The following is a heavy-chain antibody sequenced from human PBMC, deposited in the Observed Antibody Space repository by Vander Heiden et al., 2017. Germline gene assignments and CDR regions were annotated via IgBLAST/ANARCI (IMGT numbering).Heavy chain of an antibody. Sequence: EVQLVESGGGLVKPGGSLRLSCVASGFTFNNAWVTWVRQAPGKGLEWVGRIKGKIDGGTLDYAAPWKGRFTISRDDSKNTVYLQMKRMKIEDTAVYYCTLVGFRDGSCYPDNWGQGTLVTVYS. J-gene: IGHJ4*02. CDR2: IKGKIDGGTL. CDR3: TLVGFRDGSCYPDN. D-gene: IGHD3-10*01. CDR1: GFTFNNAW. V-gene: IGHV3-15*01.